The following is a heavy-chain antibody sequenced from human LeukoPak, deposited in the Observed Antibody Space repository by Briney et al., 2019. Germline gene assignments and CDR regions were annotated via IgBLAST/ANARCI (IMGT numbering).Heavy chain of an antibody. V-gene: IGHV3-20*04. CDR2: INWNGAST. CDR1: GFTFDDYD. J-gene: IGHJ6*03. CDR3: ARQMTVYYYYYYYMDV. Sequence: GGSLRLSCAASGFTFDDYDMSWVRQVPGKGLEWVSAINWNGASTGYADSVKGRFTISRDNAKNSLYLQMNSLRAEDTAVYYCARQMTVYYYYYYYMDVWGKGTTVTVSS.